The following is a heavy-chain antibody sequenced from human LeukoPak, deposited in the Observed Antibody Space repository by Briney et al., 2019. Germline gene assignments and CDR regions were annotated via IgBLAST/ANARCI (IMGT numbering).Heavy chain of an antibody. Sequence: SETLSLTCTVSGGSISSYYWSWIRQPPGKGLEWIGYIYYSGSTNYNPSLKSRVTISVDTSKNQFSLKLSSVTAADTAVYYCARAGRITIFGVPQHYYGMGVWGQGTTVTVSS. V-gene: IGHV4-59*01. J-gene: IGHJ6*02. CDR3: ARAGRITIFGVPQHYYGMGV. CDR2: IYYSGST. CDR1: GGSISSYY. D-gene: IGHD3-3*01.